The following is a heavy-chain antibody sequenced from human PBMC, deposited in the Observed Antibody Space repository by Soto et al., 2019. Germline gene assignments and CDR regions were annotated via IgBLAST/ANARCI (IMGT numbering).Heavy chain of an antibody. CDR2: ISYDGSNK. V-gene: IGHV3-30*18. CDR1: GFTFSSYG. CDR3: AKDPAYSGYESPDY. J-gene: IGHJ4*02. Sequence: QVQLVESGGGVVQPGRSLRLSCAASGFTFSSYGMHWVRQAPGKGLEWVAVISYDGSNKYYADSVKGRFTISRDNSKNTLYLQMKSLRAEDTAVYYCAKDPAYSGYESPDYWGQGTLVTVSS. D-gene: IGHD5-12*01.